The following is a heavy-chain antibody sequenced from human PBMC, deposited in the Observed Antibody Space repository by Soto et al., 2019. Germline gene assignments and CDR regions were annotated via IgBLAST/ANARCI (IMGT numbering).Heavy chain of an antibody. CDR2: IYPGDSDA. CDR1: VFTFTSYW. D-gene: IGHD3-3*01. CDR3: ARPDYTHDVWYHTYDI. Sequence: GESLKISCQGSVFTFTSYWIACIRQMPGKGLEWMGIIYPGDSDASYSPTFQGQVTISADKSINTAYLHWSSLKASDTAMYYCARPDYTHDVWYHTYDIWGQGTMVTVSS. V-gene: IGHV5-51*01. J-gene: IGHJ3*02.